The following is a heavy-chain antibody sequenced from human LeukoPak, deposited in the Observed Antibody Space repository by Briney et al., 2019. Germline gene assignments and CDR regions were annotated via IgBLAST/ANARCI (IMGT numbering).Heavy chain of an antibody. D-gene: IGHD6-19*01. V-gene: IGHV4-4*07. J-gene: IGHJ4*02. Sequence: SETLSLTCTVSGGSITTYYWSWIRQPAGKGLEYIGRIDTSGSTNYNPSLKSRVTMSVDTSKNQFSLKLNSVAAADTAMYYCARTTAYYNSGWADFDSWGQGTLVTVSS. CDR1: GGSITTYY. CDR2: IDTSGST. CDR3: ARTTAYYNSGWADFDS.